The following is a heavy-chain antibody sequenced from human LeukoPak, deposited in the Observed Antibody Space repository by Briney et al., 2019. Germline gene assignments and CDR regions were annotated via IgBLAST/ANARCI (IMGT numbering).Heavy chain of an antibody. CDR3: ARGLVGATYYYYYMDV. CDR2: IYYSGST. Sequence: PSETLSLTCTVSGGSISSYYWSWIRQPPGKGLEWIGYIYYSGSTNYNPSLKSRVTISVDTSKNQSSLKLSSVTAADTAVYYCARGLVGATYYYYYMDVWGKGTTVTVSS. CDR1: GGSISSYY. D-gene: IGHD1-26*01. J-gene: IGHJ6*03. V-gene: IGHV4-59*01.